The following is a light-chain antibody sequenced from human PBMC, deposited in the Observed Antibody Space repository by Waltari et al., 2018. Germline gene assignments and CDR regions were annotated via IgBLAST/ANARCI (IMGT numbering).Light chain of an antibody. V-gene: IGLV2-23*02. CDR3: SSYAGSVV. CDR1: SSDIGSSTV. Sequence: QSALTQPASVSGSRGPSITISCTGSSSDIGSSTVVSWYQHHPGKAPKLLIYGVNNRPSGVSNRFSGSKSGNTASLTISGLQAEDEPDYYCSSYAGSVVFGGGTKLTVL. J-gene: IGLJ3*02. CDR2: GVN.